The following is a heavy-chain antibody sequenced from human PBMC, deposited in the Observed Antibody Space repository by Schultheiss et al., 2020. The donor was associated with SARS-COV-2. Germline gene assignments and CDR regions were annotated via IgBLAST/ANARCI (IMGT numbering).Heavy chain of an antibody. D-gene: IGHD3-10*01. CDR1: GFTFSSYW. Sequence: GESLKISCAASGFTFSSYWMSWVRQAPGKGLEWVANIKQDGSEKYYVDSVKGRFTISRDNAKNSLYLQMNSLKTEDTAVYYCTTEGGYGSGSYYRNDGGDYWGQGTLVTVSS. CDR2: IKQDGSEK. J-gene: IGHJ4*02. V-gene: IGHV3-7*03. CDR3: TTEGGYGSGSYYRNDGGDY.